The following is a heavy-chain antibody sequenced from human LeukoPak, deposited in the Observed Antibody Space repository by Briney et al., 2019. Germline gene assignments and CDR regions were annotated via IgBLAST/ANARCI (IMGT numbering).Heavy chain of an antibody. CDR1: GFTFSSYG. CDR2: FGGGGPT. V-gene: IGHV3-23*01. D-gene: IGHD6-13*01. CDR3: AKDGRQLANFDY. J-gene: IGHJ4*02. Sequence: GGSLRLSCVASGFTFSSYGMSWVRQAPGKGLEWVSGFGGGGPTYYADSVKGRFTISRDNSLYLQMNSLRADDTAVYYCAKDGRQLANFDYWGQGTLVTVSS.